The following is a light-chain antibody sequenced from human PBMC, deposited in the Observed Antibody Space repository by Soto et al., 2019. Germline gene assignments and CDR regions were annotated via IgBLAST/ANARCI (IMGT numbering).Light chain of an antibody. CDR2: EVS. J-gene: IGLJ1*01. CDR3: CSYTSSITYV. V-gene: IGLV2-14*01. Sequence: SVLNQPASVSGSPGQSITLSCTGTSSDVGGYNYVSWYQQHPGKAPKLMIYEVSYRPSGVSDRCSGSKSGNTASLTISGLPAEDEADYYCCSYTSSITYVFGTGTKVTVL. CDR1: SSDVGGYNY.